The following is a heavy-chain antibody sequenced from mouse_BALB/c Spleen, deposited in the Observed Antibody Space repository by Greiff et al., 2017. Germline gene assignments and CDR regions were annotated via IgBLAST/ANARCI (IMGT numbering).Heavy chain of an antibody. Sequence: EVQLQQSGPELVKPGASVTISCKASGYSFTGYFMNWVQQSHGKSLEWIGRINPYNGDTFYNQKFKGKATLTVDKSSSTAHRELLSLTSEDSAVYDGGRSGLRLRLYYAMDYWGQGTSVTVSS. CDR1: GYSFTGYF. J-gene: IGHJ4*01. V-gene: IGHV1-37*01. CDR3: GRSGLRLRLYYAMDY. CDR2: INPYNGDT. D-gene: IGHD2-4*01.